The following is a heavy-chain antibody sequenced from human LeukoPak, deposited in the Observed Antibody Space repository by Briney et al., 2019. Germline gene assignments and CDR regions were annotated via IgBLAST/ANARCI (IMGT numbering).Heavy chain of an antibody. D-gene: IGHD4-23*01. CDR1: GGSISSSSYY. CDR3: ARPTPAGRELLFDY. CDR2: IYYSGST. V-gene: IGHV4-39*01. J-gene: IGHJ4*02. Sequence: PSETLSFTCTVSGGSISSSSYYWGWIRQPPGKGLEWIGSIYYSGSTYYNPSLKSRVTISVDTSKNQFSLKLSSVTAADTAVYYCARPTPAGRELLFDYWGQGTLVTVSS.